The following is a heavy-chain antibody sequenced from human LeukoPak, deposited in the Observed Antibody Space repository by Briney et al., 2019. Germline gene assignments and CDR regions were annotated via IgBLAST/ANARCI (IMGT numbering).Heavy chain of an antibody. V-gene: IGHV3-23*01. D-gene: IGHD3-9*01. CDR3: ARVMGRLVRTWYFDL. CDR2: ISGSSDRI. CDR1: GFTFSSYA. Sequence: PGGSLRLSCAASGFTFSSYAMSWVRQAPGKGLEWVSVISGSSDRIYYADSVKGRFTISRGNSKNTLYLQMNSLRADDTAVYYCARVMGRLVRTWYFDLWGRGTLVTVSS. J-gene: IGHJ2*01.